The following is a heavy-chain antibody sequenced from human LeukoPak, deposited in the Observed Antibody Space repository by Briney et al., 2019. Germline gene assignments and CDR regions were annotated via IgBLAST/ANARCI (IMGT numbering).Heavy chain of an antibody. CDR2: IIPILGIA. CDR1: GGTFSSYT. J-gene: IGHJ4*02. Sequence: SVKVSCKASGGTFSSYTISWVRQAPGQGLEWMGRIIPILGIANYAQKFQGRVTITADKSTSTAYMELSSLRSEDTAVYYCARGVSSYYDSSGYRPLDYWGQGTLVTVSS. CDR3: ARGVSSYYDSSGYRPLDY. D-gene: IGHD3-22*01. V-gene: IGHV1-69*02.